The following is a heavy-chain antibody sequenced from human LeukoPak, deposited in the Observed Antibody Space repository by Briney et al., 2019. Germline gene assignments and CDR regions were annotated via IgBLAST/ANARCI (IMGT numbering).Heavy chain of an antibody. J-gene: IGHJ4*02. Sequence: GGSLSLSCAASGFTFSSYGMHWVGQAPGKGLEWISYISPSGSNTHNADSVKGRFTISRDNAKNSLYLQMDSLRAEDTAVYYCARVRGSSMPWAYYDYWGQGTLVTVSS. D-gene: IGHD2/OR15-2a*01. CDR2: ISPSGSNT. V-gene: IGHV3-48*01. CDR1: GFTFSSYG. CDR3: ARVRGSSMPWAYYDY.